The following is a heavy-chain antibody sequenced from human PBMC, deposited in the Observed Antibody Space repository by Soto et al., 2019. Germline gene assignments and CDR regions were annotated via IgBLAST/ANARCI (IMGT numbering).Heavy chain of an antibody. Sequence: SETLSLTCAVYGGSISSNKWWSWVRQPPGKGLEWIGEIYHSGSTNYNPSLKSRVTISLDKSKNQFSLKLTSVAAADSAVYYCARPPAYYSDYPGQGTLVTVSS. CDR2: IYHSGST. CDR1: GGSISSNKW. CDR3: ARPPAYYSDY. V-gene: IGHV4-4*02. J-gene: IGHJ4*02.